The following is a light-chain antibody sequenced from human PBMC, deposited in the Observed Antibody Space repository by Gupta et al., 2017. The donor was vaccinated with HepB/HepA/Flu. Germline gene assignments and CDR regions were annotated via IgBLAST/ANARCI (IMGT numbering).Light chain of an antibody. CDR1: QSISSSY. Sequence: EIGLTQSPGTLSLSPGERATLSCRASQSISSSYIAWYQQKSGQAPRLLIYDAASRATGIPDRFSGSGSGTDFTLTITRLEPEDCAVYYCQQYGSSPRTFGQGTKVEVK. V-gene: IGKV3-20*01. J-gene: IGKJ1*01. CDR2: DAA. CDR3: QQYGSSPRT.